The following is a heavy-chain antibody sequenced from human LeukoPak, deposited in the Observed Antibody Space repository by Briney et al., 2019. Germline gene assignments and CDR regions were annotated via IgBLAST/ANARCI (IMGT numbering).Heavy chain of an antibody. CDR2: IYHSGST. CDR3: AGLKYSSGWYGMDF. CDR1: GGSLSSSNW. J-gene: IGHJ6*04. D-gene: IGHD6-19*01. Sequence: SGTLSLTCAVYGGSLSSSNWWSGVRPPPGKGPEGGGEIYHSGSTNYNPSLKSRVTISVDKSKTQFSLKLSSVTAADTAVYYCAGLKYSSGWYGMDFWGKGTTVTVSS. V-gene: IGHV4-4*02.